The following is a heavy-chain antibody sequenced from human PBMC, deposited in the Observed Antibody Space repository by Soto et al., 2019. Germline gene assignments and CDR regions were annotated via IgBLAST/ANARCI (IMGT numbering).Heavy chain of an antibody. V-gene: IGHV3-30*18. CDR3: AKDHYCSGGSCYSRYYYGMDV. CDR2: ISYDGSNK. Sequence: QVQLVESGGGVVQPGRSLRLSCAASGFTFSSYGMHWVRQAPGKGLEWVAVISYDGSNKYYADSVKGRFTISRDNSKNTLYLQMNSLRAEDTAVYYCAKDHYCSGGSCYSRYYYGMDVWGQGTTVTVSS. J-gene: IGHJ6*02. D-gene: IGHD2-15*01. CDR1: GFTFSSYG.